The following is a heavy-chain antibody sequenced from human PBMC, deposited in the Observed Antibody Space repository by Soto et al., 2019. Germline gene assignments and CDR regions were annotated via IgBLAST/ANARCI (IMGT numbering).Heavy chain of an antibody. V-gene: IGHV3-23*01. Sequence: EVQLLESGGDLVQPGGSLRLSCAASGFTFSDYALSWVRQGPGKGLEWVSTISESGARTYYADSVKGRFTISRDTPKSTVYLQMNSLRAEDTAVYYCAKADYVGFWGRGTLVTVSS. D-gene: IGHD4-17*01. CDR2: ISESGART. CDR1: GFTFSDYA. CDR3: AKADYVGF. J-gene: IGHJ4*02.